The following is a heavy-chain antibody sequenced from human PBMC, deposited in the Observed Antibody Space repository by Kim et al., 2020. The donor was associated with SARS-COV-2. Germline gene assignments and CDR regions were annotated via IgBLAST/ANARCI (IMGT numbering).Heavy chain of an antibody. V-gene: IGHV4-39*01. CDR2: IYYSGST. CDR3: ARHEVGATTGSAFDI. D-gene: IGHD1-26*01. CDR1: GGSISSSSYY. J-gene: IGHJ3*02. Sequence: SETLSLTCTVSGGSISSSSYYWGWIRQPPGKGLEWIGSIYYSGSTYYNPSLKSRVTISVDTSKNQFSLTLSSVTAADTAVYYCARHEVGATTGSAFDIWGQGTMVTVSS.